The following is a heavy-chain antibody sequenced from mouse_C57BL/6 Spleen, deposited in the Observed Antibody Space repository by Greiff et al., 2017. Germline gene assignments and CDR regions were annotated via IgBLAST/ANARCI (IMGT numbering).Heavy chain of an antibody. D-gene: IGHD1-1*01. CDR1: GYTFTSYW. Sequence: QVQLQQPGAELVKPGASVKLSCKASGYTFTSYWMHWVKQRPGQGLEWIGMIHPNSGSTNYNEKFKSKATLTVDKSSITAYMQLSSLTSEDSAVYYCARSLTTVVATDYWGQGTTLTVSS. V-gene: IGHV1-64*01. CDR3: ARSLTTVVATDY. CDR2: IHPNSGST. J-gene: IGHJ2*01.